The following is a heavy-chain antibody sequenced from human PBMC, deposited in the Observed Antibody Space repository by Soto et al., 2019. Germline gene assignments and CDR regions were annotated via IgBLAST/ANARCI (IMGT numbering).Heavy chain of an antibody. J-gene: IGHJ4*02. CDR2: ISWEGGSI. D-gene: IGHD5-12*01. V-gene: IGHV3-9*01. Sequence: GGSLRLSCAASGFNFDDFAMHWVRRAPGKGLEWVSGISWEGGSIGYADSVKGRFIISRDNAKNSLFLQMNSLTADDTALYYCAKDHDEDFGYDLDYFTSWGQGTQVTVSS. CDR1: GFNFDDFA. CDR3: AKDHDEDFGYDLDYFTS.